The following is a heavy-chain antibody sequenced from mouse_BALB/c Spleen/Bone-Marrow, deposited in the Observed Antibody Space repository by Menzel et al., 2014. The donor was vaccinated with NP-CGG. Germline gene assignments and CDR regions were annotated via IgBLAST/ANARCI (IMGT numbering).Heavy chain of an antibody. J-gene: IGHJ4*01. Sequence: VKLQESGPGLVQPSQRLTITCTVSGFSLTSYGVHWVRQSPGKGLEWLGVIWTGGSTDYNAAFMSRLSITKDNSKTQVFFKMNSLQADDTAIYYCAKIGTTTGAMDYWGQGTSVTVSS. V-gene: IGHV2-5*01. CDR1: GFSLTSYG. CDR3: AKIGTTTGAMDY. CDR2: IWTGGST. D-gene: IGHD2-14*01.